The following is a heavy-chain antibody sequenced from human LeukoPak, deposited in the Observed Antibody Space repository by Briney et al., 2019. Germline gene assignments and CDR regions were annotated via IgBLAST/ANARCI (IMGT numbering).Heavy chain of an antibody. CDR3: ARAGSHWHYVY. V-gene: IGHV3-7*01. D-gene: IGHD3-10*01. Sequence: GGSLRLSCAASGFTFSGFSMSWVRQSPTKGLEWVANIKQDGSERYYVDPVKGRFTISRDNAKNSLSLQMNNLRVEDTAVYYCARAGSHWHYVYWGQGTVVTVSS. CDR2: IKQDGSER. J-gene: IGHJ4*02. CDR1: GFTFSGFS.